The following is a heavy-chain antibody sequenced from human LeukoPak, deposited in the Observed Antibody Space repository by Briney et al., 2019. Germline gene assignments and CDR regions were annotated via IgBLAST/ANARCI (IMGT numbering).Heavy chain of an antibody. CDR2: INHSGST. CDR3: ARVPPLYYYDSSGPSMDYYYYGMDV. J-gene: IGHJ6*02. V-gene: IGHV4-34*01. Sequence: SETLSLTCAVYGGSFSGYYWSWIRQPLGKGLEWLGEINHSGSTNYNPSLKSRVTISVDTPKNQFSLKLSSVTAADTAVYYCARVPPLYYYDSSGPSMDYYYYGMDVWGQGTTVTVSS. D-gene: IGHD3-22*01. CDR1: GGSFSGYY.